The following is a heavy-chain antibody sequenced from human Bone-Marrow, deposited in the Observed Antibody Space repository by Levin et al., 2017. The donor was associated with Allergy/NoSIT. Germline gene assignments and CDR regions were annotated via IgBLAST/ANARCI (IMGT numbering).Heavy chain of an antibody. CDR2: INHSGST. V-gene: IGHV4-34*01. Sequence: PSETLSLTCAVYGGSFSGYYWSWIRQPPGKGLEWIGEINHSGSTNYNPSLKSRVTISVDTSKNQFSLKLSSVTAADTAVYYCARVRRDIVLVVYAIQGRHRGYYYYMDVWGKGTTVTVSS. J-gene: IGHJ6*03. CDR3: ARVRRDIVLVVYAIQGRHRGYYYYMDV. CDR1: GGSFSGYY. D-gene: IGHD2-8*02.